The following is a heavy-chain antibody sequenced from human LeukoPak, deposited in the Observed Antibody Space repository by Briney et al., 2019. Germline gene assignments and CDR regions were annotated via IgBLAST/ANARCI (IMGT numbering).Heavy chain of an antibody. CDR1: GYSFTGFY. V-gene: IGHV1-2*02. D-gene: IGHD4-11*01. J-gene: IGHJ4*02. Sequence: ASVKVSCKASGYSFTGFYIHWVRQAPGQGLEWMGWISPNNGDTNYAQKFQGRVTMTRDTSISTAYMELSRLKSDDTAVYYRARSDYPQTFDYWGQGTLVTVSS. CDR3: ARSDYPQTFDY. CDR2: ISPNNGDT.